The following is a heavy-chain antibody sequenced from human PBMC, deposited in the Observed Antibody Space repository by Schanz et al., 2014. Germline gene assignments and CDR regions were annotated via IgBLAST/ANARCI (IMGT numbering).Heavy chain of an antibody. Sequence: EVQLVESGGGLVQPGRSLRLSCAASGFSFSSYGIHWVRQAPGKGLEWVSYIRSDNNYIYYADSVKGRFTISRDNAKNSLFLQMNSLTAEDTALYYCAKDLSFWSGCFDSWGRGTLVTVSS. V-gene: IGHV3-21*04. CDR1: GFSFSSYG. J-gene: IGHJ4*02. D-gene: IGHD3-3*01. CDR3: AKDLSFWSGCFDS. CDR2: IRSDNNYI.